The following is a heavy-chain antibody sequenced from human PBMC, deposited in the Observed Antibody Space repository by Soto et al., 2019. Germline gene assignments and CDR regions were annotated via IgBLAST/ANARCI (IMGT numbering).Heavy chain of an antibody. CDR2: IYYSGST. CDR3: ARERVGSSSWYGNYFDY. D-gene: IGHD6-13*01. Sequence: QVQLQESGPGLVKPSQTLSLTCTVSGGSISSGGYYWSWIRQHPGNGLEWIGYIYYSGSTYYNPSLKSRVTISVDTSKNQFSLKLSSVTAADTAVYYCARERVGSSSWYGNYFDYWGQGTLVTVSS. J-gene: IGHJ4*02. CDR1: GGSISSGGYY. V-gene: IGHV4-31*03.